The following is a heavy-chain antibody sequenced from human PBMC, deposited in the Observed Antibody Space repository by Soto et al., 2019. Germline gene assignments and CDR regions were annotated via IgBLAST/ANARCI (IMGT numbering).Heavy chain of an antibody. J-gene: IGHJ4*02. Sequence: TSETLSLTCTVSGVSISSGGYYWGWIRQHPGKGLEWIGNIYHSGRTYYNPCLKSRVIMSVDTSKNHFSLNLNSVTAADTAMYLCASVIGGDSEYYFDYWGQGTLVTVSS. CDR3: ASVIGGDSEYYFDY. CDR2: IYHSGRT. CDR1: GVSISSGGYY. V-gene: IGHV4-31*03. D-gene: IGHD4-17*01.